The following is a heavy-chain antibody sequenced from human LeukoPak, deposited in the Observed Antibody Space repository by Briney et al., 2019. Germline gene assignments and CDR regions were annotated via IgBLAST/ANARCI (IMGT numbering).Heavy chain of an antibody. CDR3: ARSGGLRVRYFDY. CDR1: GYIFTSYY. Sequence: GALVKVSCKASGYIFTSYYMHWVPEAAGHGLEGMGLLNPSGGSTSYAQKFQGRVTMTRDTSTSTVYMELSSLRSEDTAVYYCARSGGLRVRYFDYWGQGPLVTVSS. J-gene: IGHJ4*02. D-gene: IGHD5/OR15-5a*01. CDR2: LNPSGGST. V-gene: IGHV1-46*01.